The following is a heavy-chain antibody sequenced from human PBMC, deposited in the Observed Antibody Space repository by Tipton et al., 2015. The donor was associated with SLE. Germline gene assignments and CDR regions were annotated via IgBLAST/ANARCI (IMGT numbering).Heavy chain of an antibody. D-gene: IGHD1-26*01. CDR2: IYYSGST. CDR1: GGSISSHY. CDR3: ARGNSGITRGAFDI. V-gene: IGHV4-59*11. J-gene: IGHJ3*02. Sequence: TLSLTCTVSGGSISSHYWSWIRQPPGKGLEWIGYIYYSGSTNYNPSLKSRVTISVDTSKNQFSLKLSSVTAADTAVYYCARGNSGITRGAFDIWGQGTMVTVSS.